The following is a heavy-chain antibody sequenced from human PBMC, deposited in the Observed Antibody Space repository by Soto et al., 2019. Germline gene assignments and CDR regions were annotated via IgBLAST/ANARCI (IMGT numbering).Heavy chain of an antibody. CDR2: TYNSGST. J-gene: IGHJ6*02. CDR3: ARDLCGCCSTYCYALDV. V-gene: IGHV4-59*01. CDR1: GGSLRGFY. D-gene: IGHD2-2*01. Sequence: SESLSLTCNVSGGSLRGFYSSCNRQPPGKGLEWNGYTYNSGSTVSNPSFKSQGTIPVDTSQHQFSLKLNALTAADTAVYSCARDLCGCCSTYCYALDVCGQGTTVTVAS.